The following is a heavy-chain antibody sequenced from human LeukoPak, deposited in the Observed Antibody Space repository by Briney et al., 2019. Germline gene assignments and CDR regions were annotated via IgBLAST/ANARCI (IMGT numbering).Heavy chain of an antibody. Sequence: SETLSLTCTVSGASISSYYWSWIRQPPGKGLEWIGYIYYSGSTHYNPSLRSRVTISVDTSKNQFSLRLSSMTAADTAVYYCASGPYPAAGTDHQFDYWGQGTLVTVSS. CDR2: IYYSGST. J-gene: IGHJ4*02. V-gene: IGHV4-59*01. CDR3: ASGPYPAAGTDHQFDY. CDR1: GASISSYY. D-gene: IGHD6-13*01.